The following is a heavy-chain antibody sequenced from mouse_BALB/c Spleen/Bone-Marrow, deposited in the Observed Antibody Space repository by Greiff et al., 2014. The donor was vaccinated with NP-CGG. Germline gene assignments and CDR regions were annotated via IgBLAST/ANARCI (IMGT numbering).Heavy chain of an antibody. V-gene: IGHV14-3*02. Sequence: VQLQQSGAELVKPGASVKLSCTASGFNIKDTFMHWMEQRPEQGLEWNGRIDPANGITKYDPKFQGKATITTDTSSNTAYLQLSSLTSEDTAVYYCASSGNYEGGAMDYCGQGTSVTVSS. D-gene: IGHD2-1*01. CDR3: ASSGNYEGGAMDY. J-gene: IGHJ4*01. CDR2: IDPANGIT. CDR1: GFNIKDTF.